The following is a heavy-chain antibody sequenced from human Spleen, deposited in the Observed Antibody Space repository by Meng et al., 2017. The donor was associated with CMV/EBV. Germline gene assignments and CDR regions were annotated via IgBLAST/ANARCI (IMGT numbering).Heavy chain of an antibody. Sequence: GESLKISCAASGFTFSSYAMSWVRQAPGMGLEWVSAIYSGGSTYYTDSVKGRFTISRDNSKNTLYLQMNSLRAEDTAVYYCARALASTSWYPFDYWGQGTLVTVSS. CDR2: IYSGGST. CDR3: ARALASTSWYPFDY. CDR1: GFTFSSYA. D-gene: IGHD6-13*01. J-gene: IGHJ4*02. V-gene: IGHV3-53*01.